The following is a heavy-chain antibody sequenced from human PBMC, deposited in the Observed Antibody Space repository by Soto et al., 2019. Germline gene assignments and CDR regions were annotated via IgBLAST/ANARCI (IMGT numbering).Heavy chain of an antibody. D-gene: IGHD6-13*01. Sequence: GGSLRLSCAASGFTFSSYSMNWVRQAPGKGLEWVSSISSSSSYIYYADSVKGRFTISRDNAKNSLYLQMNSLRAEDTAVYYCASPTPSRIAAAGFAFDIWGQGTMVTVSS. V-gene: IGHV3-21*01. CDR3: ASPTPSRIAAAGFAFDI. J-gene: IGHJ3*02. CDR1: GFTFSSYS. CDR2: ISSSSSYI.